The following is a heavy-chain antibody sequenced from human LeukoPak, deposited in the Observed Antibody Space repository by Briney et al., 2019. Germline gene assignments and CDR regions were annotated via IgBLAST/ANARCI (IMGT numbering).Heavy chain of an antibody. J-gene: IGHJ4*02. V-gene: IGHV4-34*01. D-gene: IGHD1-1*01. Sequence: SETLSLTCAVYGGSFSGYYWRWIRQPPGKGLEWIGEINHSGSTNYNPSLKSRVTISVDTSKNQLSLKMSSVTAADTAVYYCTITTGTTLGLVDYWGQGTLVTVSS. CDR2: INHSGST. CDR3: TITTGTTLGLVDY. CDR1: GGSFSGYY.